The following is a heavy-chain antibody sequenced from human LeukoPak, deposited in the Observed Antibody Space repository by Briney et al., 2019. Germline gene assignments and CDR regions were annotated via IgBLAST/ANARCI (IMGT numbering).Heavy chain of an antibody. D-gene: IGHD3-3*01. Sequence: GASLRLSCVSSGFTFSNYGMNWVRQAPGKGLEWISYISGRGVVYYADSVKGRFTVSRDDANNSLYLQMNSLRAEDTAVYYCARGQRRGYYDFWSRYPYFDYWGQGILVTVSS. CDR2: ISGRGVV. J-gene: IGHJ4*02. CDR1: GFTFSNYG. CDR3: ARGQRRGYYDFWSRYPYFDY. V-gene: IGHV3-48*03.